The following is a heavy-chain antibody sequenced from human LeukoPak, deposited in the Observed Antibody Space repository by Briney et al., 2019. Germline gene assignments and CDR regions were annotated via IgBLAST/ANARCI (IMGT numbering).Heavy chain of an antibody. CDR1: RFTFSYAW. CDR2: ISASGGST. J-gene: IGHJ4*02. V-gene: IGHV3-23*01. CDR3: AKYGYYENSGYYYY. Sequence: GGSLRLSCAASRFTFSYAWMSWVRQAPGKGLEWVSGISASGGSTYYADSVKGRFTISRDNSKNTLYLQMNSLRAEDTAVYYCAKYGYYENSGYYYYWGQGTLVTVSS. D-gene: IGHD3-22*01.